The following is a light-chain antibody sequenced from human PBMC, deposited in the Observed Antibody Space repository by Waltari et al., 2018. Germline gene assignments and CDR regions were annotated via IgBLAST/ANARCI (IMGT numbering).Light chain of an antibody. V-gene: IGLV2-11*01. CDR2: DVN. CDR1: SGDVGGYDL. Sequence: QSALTQPRSVSGSPGQSVTISCTGTSGDVGGYDLVSWYQQHPGKAPKLIIYDVNKRPHGVPDRFAGSKSGNTASLTSAGLQAEDETDYYCCSYAGTYTFALFGGGTRLTVL. J-gene: IGLJ2*01. CDR3: CSYAGTYTFAL.